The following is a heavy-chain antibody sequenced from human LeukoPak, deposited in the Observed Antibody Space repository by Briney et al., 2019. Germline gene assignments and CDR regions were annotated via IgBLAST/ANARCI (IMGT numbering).Heavy chain of an antibody. Sequence: HPGGSLRLSCAASGFTFSDYSLTWVRQAPGKGLEWVSSISSTSSYIYYADSLKGRFTISRDNAKNSLYLQMNSLRAEDTAVYYCARDGILTGFFPHWGQGTLVTVSS. CDR3: ARDGILTGFFPH. CDR2: ISSTSSYI. V-gene: IGHV3-21*01. CDR1: GFTFSDYS. D-gene: IGHD3-9*01. J-gene: IGHJ4*02.